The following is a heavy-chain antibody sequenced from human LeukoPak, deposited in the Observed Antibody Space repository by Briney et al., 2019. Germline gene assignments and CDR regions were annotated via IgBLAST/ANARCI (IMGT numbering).Heavy chain of an antibody. Sequence: SETLSLTCTVSGYSIRSGFYWGWIRQPPGKGLEWIGKIYHSGITYSTPSLKSRVTISVDTSKNQFSLRLSSVTAADTAVYYCARVSGQFYFYYYMDVWGKGTTVTISS. J-gene: IGHJ6*03. CDR2: IYHSGIT. CDR1: GYSIRSGFY. V-gene: IGHV4-38-2*02. D-gene: IGHD6-19*01. CDR3: ARVSGQFYFYYYMDV.